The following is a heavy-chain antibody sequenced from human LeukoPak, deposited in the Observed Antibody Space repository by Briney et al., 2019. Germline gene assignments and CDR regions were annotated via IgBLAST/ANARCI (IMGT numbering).Heavy chain of an antibody. CDR2: IYYSGST. J-gene: IGHJ3*02. CDR3: ARVLIWVAGSDAFDI. D-gene: IGHD6-19*01. V-gene: IGHV4-59*01. Sequence: PSETLSLTCTVSGGSISSYYWSWIRQPPGKGLEWIGCIYYSGSTNYNPSLKSRVTISVDTSKNQFSLKLSSVTAADTAVYYCARVLIWVAGSDAFDIWGQGTMVTVSS. CDR1: GGSISSYY.